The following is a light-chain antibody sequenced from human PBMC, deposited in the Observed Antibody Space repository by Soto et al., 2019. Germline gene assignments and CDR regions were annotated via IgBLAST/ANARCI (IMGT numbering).Light chain of an antibody. V-gene: IGKV3-20*01. J-gene: IGKJ1*01. CDR1: QTVSSND. Sequence: EIVLTQSPGTLSLSPVERATVSCMASQTVSSNDLAWYQQKPGQAPRLLLYGASSRATGIPDKFSGSGSGTDFTLTISRLEPDDFAVYYCQHYGSSSWTFGQGTKVDIK. CDR2: GAS. CDR3: QHYGSSSWT.